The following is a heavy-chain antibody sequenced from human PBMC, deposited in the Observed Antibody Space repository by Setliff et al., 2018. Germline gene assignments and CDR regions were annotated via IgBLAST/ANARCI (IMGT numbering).Heavy chain of an antibody. CDR1: GYSFSTCW. CDR2: IYPGDSVT. J-gene: IGHJ5*02. D-gene: IGHD3-10*01. V-gene: IGHV5-51*01. Sequence: PVESLKISCKGSGYSFSTCWIGWVRQMPGKGLEWMGIIYPGDSVTRYSPSFQGQVTISVDKSINTAYLQWSSLRASDTAIYYCARHPYYYGSGTYLDNNNRWFDPWGQGTLVTVSS. CDR3: ARHPYYYGSGTYLDNNNRWFDP.